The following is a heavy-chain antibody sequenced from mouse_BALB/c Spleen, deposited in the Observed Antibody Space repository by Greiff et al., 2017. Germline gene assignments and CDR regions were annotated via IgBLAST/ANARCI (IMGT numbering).Heavy chain of an antibody. Sequence: EVMLVESGGGLVQPGGSRKLSCAASGFTFSSFGMHWVRQAPEKGLEWVAYISSGSSTIYYADTVKGRFTISRDNPKNTLFLQMTSLRSEDTAMYYCARSDLYAMDYWGQGTSVTVSS. CDR2: ISSGSSTI. CDR3: ARSDLYAMDY. CDR1: GFTFSSFG. J-gene: IGHJ4*01. V-gene: IGHV5-17*02.